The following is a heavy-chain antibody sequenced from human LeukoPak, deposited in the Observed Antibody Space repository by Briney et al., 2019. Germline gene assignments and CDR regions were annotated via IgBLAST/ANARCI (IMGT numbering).Heavy chain of an antibody. Sequence: GGSLRLSCAASGFTFDDSGMGWVRQAPGKGLEWVSGINWNGGSTGYADSLKGRFTISRDNAKNSLYLQMNSLRAEDTALYYCARESTYYYGSGSYYYDYWGQGTLVTVSS. V-gene: IGHV3-20*04. CDR1: GFTFDDSG. CDR2: INWNGGST. J-gene: IGHJ4*02. D-gene: IGHD3-10*01. CDR3: ARESTYYYGSGSYYYDY.